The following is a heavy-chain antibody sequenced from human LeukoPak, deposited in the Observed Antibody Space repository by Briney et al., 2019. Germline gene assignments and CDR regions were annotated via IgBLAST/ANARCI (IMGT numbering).Heavy chain of an antibody. CDR3: ASFSTTPFPH. CDR2: IWYDGSNK. CDR1: GFTXSSYG. D-gene: IGHD2-15*01. Sequence: SLRLSCAASGFTXSSYGMHWVRQAPGKGLEWVAVIWYDGSNKYYADSVKGRFTISRDNSKNTLYLQMNSLRAEDTAVYYCASFSTTPFPHWGQETLVTVSS. V-gene: IGHV3-33*01. J-gene: IGHJ1*01.